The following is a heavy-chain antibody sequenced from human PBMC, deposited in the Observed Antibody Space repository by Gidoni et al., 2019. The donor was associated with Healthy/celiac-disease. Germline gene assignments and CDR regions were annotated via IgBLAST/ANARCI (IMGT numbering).Heavy chain of an antibody. CDR1: GGSISSSSYY. CDR3: ARGAYYGSGSYPFDY. CDR2: IYYSGST. Sequence: LQLQESGPGLVKPSATLSLTCTVSGGSISSSSYYWGWIRQPPGKGLEWIGSIYYSGSTYYNPSLKSRVTISGDTSKNQFSLKLSSVTAADTAVYYCARGAYYGSGSYPFDYWGQGTLVTVSS. J-gene: IGHJ4*02. D-gene: IGHD3-10*01. V-gene: IGHV4-39*01.